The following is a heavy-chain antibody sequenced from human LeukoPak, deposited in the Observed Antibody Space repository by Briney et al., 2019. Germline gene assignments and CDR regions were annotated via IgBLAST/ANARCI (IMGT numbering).Heavy chain of an antibody. V-gene: IGHV3-49*02. Sequence: PGGSLRLSSTACVYTLVEYPLSWVRQAPGRGLEWGGFIRSILYGGTIGYAASVKGRFTISRGDSKSIAYLQMNSLRNEDIAVYYCTRDLGYGPRDYWGQGTLVTVSS. CDR1: VYTLVEYP. D-gene: IGHD5-12*01. J-gene: IGHJ4*02. CDR3: TRDLGYGPRDY. CDR2: IRSILYGGTI.